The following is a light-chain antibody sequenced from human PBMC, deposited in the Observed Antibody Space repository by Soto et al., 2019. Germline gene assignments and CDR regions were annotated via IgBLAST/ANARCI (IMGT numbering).Light chain of an antibody. CDR1: QSVSSN. CDR2: GAS. CDR3: QQYNNWPQT. J-gene: IGKJ1*01. V-gene: IGKV3-15*01. Sequence: EIVMTQSPSTLSVSPGERSTVSCMASQSVSSNLAWYQQKPGQAPRLLIYGASTRATGIPARFSGSGSGTEFTLTISSPQSEDFAVYYCQQYNNWPQTFGQGTKVDIK.